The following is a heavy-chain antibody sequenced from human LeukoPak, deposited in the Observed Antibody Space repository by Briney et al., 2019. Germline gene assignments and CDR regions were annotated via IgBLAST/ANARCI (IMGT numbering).Heavy chain of an antibody. Sequence: GGSLRLSCAASGFTFSDYYMSWIRQAPGKGLERVSYISSSSSYTNYADSVKGRFTISRDNAKNSLYLQVNSLRAEDTAVYYCAREKSSGSSNYWGQGTLVTVSS. J-gene: IGHJ4*02. CDR1: GFTFSDYY. CDR2: ISSSSSYT. CDR3: AREKSSGSSNY. V-gene: IGHV3-11*06. D-gene: IGHD1-26*01.